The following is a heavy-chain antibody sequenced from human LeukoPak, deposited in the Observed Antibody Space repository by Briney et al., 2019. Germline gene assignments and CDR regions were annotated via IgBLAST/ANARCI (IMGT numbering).Heavy chain of an antibody. CDR1: GFTFSSYW. CDR2: IKQDGSEK. D-gene: IGHD5-18*01. CDR3: ASKSYEYYFDY. Sequence: GGSLRLSCAASGFTFSSYWMSWVRQAPGKGLEWVANIKQDGSEKYYVDSVKGRFTISRDNAKNSLYLQMNSLRAEDTAVYYCASKSYEYYFDYWGQGTLVTVSS. J-gene: IGHJ4*02. V-gene: IGHV3-7*01.